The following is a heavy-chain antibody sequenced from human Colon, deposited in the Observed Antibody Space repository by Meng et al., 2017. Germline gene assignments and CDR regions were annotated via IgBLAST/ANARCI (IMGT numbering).Heavy chain of an antibody. V-gene: IGHV4-30-4*01. CDR3: ARNPVIPDARTFDF. CDR2: IHSSGNT. J-gene: IGHJ4*02. Sequence: QVQLQESGPGLVKPSQTLSLTCTISNGSINSADYYWNWIRQPPGKVPEWLGYIHSSGNTYYTPSLKSRLAMSLDTSKNQFSLRLTSVTAADTAVYYCARNPVIPDARTFDFWGQGALVTVSS. CDR1: NGSINSADYY. D-gene: IGHD2-2*01.